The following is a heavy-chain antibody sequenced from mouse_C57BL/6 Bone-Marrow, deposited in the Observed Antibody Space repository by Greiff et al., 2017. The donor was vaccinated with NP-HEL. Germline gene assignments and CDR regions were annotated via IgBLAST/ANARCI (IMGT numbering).Heavy chain of an antibody. J-gene: IGHJ3*01. CDR2: INPNYGTT. D-gene: IGHD4-1*01. Sequence: EVQLQQSGPELVKPGASVKISCKASGYSFTDYNMNWVKQSNGKSLEWIGVINPNYGTTSYNQKFKGKATLTVDQSSSTAYMQLNSLTSEDAAVYYCAREDGLTGTAWFAYWGQGTLVTVSA. V-gene: IGHV1-39*01. CDR3: AREDGLTGTAWFAY. CDR1: GYSFTDYN.